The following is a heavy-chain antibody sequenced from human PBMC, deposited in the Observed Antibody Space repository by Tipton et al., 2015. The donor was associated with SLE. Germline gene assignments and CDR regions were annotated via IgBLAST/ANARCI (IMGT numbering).Heavy chain of an antibody. D-gene: IGHD3-10*01. CDR2: IYHSGST. CDR1: GYSISSGYY. J-gene: IGHJ5*02. V-gene: IGHV4-38-2*01. Sequence: GLVKPSETLSLSCDVSGYSISSGYYWGWIRQSPGKGLEWIGIIYHSGSTYYNPSLRSRVTISVETSKNQFSLKLTSVTAADTAVYYCTVMYGSGSYPFDHWGQGTLVTVSS. CDR3: TVMYGSGSYPFDH.